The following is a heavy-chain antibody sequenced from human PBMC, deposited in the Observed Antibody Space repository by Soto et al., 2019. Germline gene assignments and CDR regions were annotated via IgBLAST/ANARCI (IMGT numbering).Heavy chain of an antibody. CDR1: GFTFSSYG. Sequence: GGSLRLSCAASGFTFSSYGMHWVRQAPGKGLEWVAVIWYDGSNKYYADSVKGRFTISRDNSKNTLYLQMNSLRAEDTAVYYCARAFYDFWSGYYPLGYYYYGMDVWGQGTTVTV. V-gene: IGHV3-33*01. D-gene: IGHD3-3*01. CDR3: ARAFYDFWSGYYPLGYYYYGMDV. CDR2: IWYDGSNK. J-gene: IGHJ6*02.